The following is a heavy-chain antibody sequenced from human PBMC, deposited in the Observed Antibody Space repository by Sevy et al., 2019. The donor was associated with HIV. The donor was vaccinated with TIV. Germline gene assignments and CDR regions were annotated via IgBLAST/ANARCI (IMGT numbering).Heavy chain of an antibody. D-gene: IGHD6-19*01. CDR1: GDSTNLYY. CDR2: IYYSGTT. V-gene: IGHV4-59*01. J-gene: IGHJ4*02. Sequence: SETLSLTCTVSGDSTNLYYWNWIRQPPGKGLEWIGYIYYSGTTNYNPSLKSRVTISVDTSKNKISLVLTSVTAADTAIYYCARARTRYTSGWSFDYWGQGTLVTVSS. CDR3: ARARTRYTSGWSFDY.